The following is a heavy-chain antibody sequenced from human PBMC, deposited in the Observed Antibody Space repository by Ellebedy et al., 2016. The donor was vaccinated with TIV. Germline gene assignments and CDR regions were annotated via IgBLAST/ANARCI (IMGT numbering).Heavy chain of an antibody. CDR2: ISGSGGST. D-gene: IGHD3-10*01. CDR1: GFTFSSYA. CDR3: AKVDGVLLWFGESGNNWFDP. V-gene: IGHV3-23*01. J-gene: IGHJ5*02. Sequence: GESLKISCAASGFTFSSYAMSWVRQAPGKGLEWVSAISGSGGSTYYADSVKGRFTISRDNSKNTLYLQMNSLRAEDTAVYYCAKVDGVLLWFGESGNNWFDPWGQGTLVTVSS.